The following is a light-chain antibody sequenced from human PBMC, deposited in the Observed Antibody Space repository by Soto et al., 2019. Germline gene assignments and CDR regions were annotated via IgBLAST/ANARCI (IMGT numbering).Light chain of an antibody. CDR2: GAS. Sequence: QLTQTPSSSSASLGDRVTVTGRASQGIGNYLAWYQQKPAKAPKLLIYGASTLQGGVPSSFSGSASGTDFTLAVSGLQPEDFATYYCRHLFMYPHTFGPGTKVDIK. CDR1: QGIGNY. V-gene: IGKV1-9*01. CDR3: RHLFMYPHT. J-gene: IGKJ3*01.